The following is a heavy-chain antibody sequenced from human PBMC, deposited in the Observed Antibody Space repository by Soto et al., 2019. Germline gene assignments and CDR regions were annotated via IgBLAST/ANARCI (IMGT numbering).Heavy chain of an antibody. CDR3: ARDQYYYDSSGYQTKGYYGMDV. V-gene: IGHV3-30-3*01. CDR1: GFTFSSYA. D-gene: IGHD3-22*01. CDR2: ISYDGSNK. J-gene: IGHJ6*02. Sequence: GGSLRLSCAASGFTFSSYAMHWVRQAPGKGLEWVAVISYDGSNKYYADSVKGRFTISRDNSKNTLYLQMNSLRAEDTAVYYCARDQYYYDSSGYQTKGYYGMDVWGQGTTVTASS.